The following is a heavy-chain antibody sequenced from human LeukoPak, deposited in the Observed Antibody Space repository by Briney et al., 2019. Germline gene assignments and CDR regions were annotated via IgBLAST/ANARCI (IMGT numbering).Heavy chain of an antibody. J-gene: IGHJ4*02. V-gene: IGHV3-23*01. CDR1: GITFNNYA. D-gene: IGHD5-18*01. CDR3: AKDRYSYGCADY. CDR2: ISAAGGRT. Sequence: GGSLRLSCAASGITFNNYAMNWVRQAPGKRLEWVSTISAAGGRTYYADSVKGRFTISRDNSKNTLYLQMNNLRADDTAVYFCAKDRYSYGCADYWGQGTLVTVSS.